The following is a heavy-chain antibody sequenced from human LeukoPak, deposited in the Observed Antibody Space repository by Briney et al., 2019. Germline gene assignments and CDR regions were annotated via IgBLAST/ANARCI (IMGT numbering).Heavy chain of an antibody. J-gene: IGHJ4*02. CDR3: ARDFRYYDYVWGSYRYGIPDY. CDR2: ISGSGGST. Sequence: QPGGSLRLSCAASGFTFSSYAMSWVRQAPGKGLEWVSAISGSGGSTYYADSVKGRFTISRDNSKNTLYLQMNSLRAEDTAVYYCARDFRYYDYVWGSYRYGIPDYWGQGTLVTVSS. V-gene: IGHV3-23*01. D-gene: IGHD3-16*02. CDR1: GFTFSSYA.